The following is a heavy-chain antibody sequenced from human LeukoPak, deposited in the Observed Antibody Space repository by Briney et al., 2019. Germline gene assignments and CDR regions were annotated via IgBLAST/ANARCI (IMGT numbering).Heavy chain of an antibody. CDR1: GYTFTGYY. J-gene: IGHJ5*02. CDR3: AREAVAGTYWFDP. D-gene: IGHD6-19*01. CDR2: INPNSGGT. Sequence: ASVKVSCKASGYTFTGYYMHWVRQAPGQGLEWMGWINPNSGGTNYAQKFQGRVTMTRDTSISTAYMELSRLRSDDTAVYYCAREAVAGTYWFDPWGQGTPVTVSS. V-gene: IGHV1-2*02.